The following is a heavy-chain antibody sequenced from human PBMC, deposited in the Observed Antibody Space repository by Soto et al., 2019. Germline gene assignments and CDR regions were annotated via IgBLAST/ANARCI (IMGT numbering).Heavy chain of an antibody. Sequence: PSETLSLTCAVYGGSFSGYYWSWIRQPPGKGLEWIGEINHSGSTNYNPSLKSRVTISVDTSKNQFSLKLSSVTAADTAVYYCARGKFSGYDSRRYFDYWGQGTLVTVSS. V-gene: IGHV4-34*01. CDR3: ARGKFSGYDSRRYFDY. D-gene: IGHD5-12*01. J-gene: IGHJ4*02. CDR2: INHSGST. CDR1: GGSFSGYY.